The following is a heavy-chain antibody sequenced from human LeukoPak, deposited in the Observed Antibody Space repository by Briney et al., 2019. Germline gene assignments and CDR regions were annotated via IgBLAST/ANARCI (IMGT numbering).Heavy chain of an antibody. V-gene: IGHV3-48*02. J-gene: IGHJ4*02. CDR1: GFTFSSYS. CDR2: ISSSSSTI. Sequence: GGSLRLSCAASGFTFSSYSMNWVRQAPGKGLEWVSYISSSSSTIYYADSVKDRFTISRDNAKNSLYLQMNSLRDEDTAVYFCARVRRFGDHGDFDYWGQGTLVTVSS. D-gene: IGHD3-10*01. CDR3: ARVRRFGDHGDFDY.